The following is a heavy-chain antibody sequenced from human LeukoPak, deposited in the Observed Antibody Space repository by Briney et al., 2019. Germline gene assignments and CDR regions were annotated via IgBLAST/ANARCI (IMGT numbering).Heavy chain of an antibody. CDR1: GYTLTSYG. D-gene: IGHD4-17*01. CDR3: ARVRDTVTTLYYFDY. CDR2: ISAYNGNR. V-gene: IGHV1-18*01. J-gene: IGHJ4*02. Sequence: ASVKVSCKASGYTLTSYGISWVRQAPGQGLEWMGWISAYNGNRNYAQKLQGRVTMTRETSMSTAYMELRSLRSDDTAVYYCARVRDTVTTLYYFDYWGQGTLVTVSS.